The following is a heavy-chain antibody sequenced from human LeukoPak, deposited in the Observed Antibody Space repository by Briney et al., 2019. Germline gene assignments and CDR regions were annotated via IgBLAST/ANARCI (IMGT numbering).Heavy chain of an antibody. J-gene: IGHJ3*02. CDR1: GYSFISYW. CDR2: IDPSDSYT. Sequence: PGESLKISCKGSGYSFISYWISWVRQMPGKGLEWMGRIDPSDSYTNYSPSFQGHVTISADKSISTAYLQWSSLKASDTAMYYCARHSRYYYDSSGYYPSLFDIWGQGTMVTVSS. CDR3: ARHSRYYYDSSGYYPSLFDI. V-gene: IGHV5-10-1*01. D-gene: IGHD3-22*01.